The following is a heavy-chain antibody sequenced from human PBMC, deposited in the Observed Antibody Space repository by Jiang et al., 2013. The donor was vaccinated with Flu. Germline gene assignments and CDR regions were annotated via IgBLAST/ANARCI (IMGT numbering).Heavy chain of an antibody. CDR2: INPNSGAT. CDR1: GYTFTGYN. V-gene: IGHV1-2*02. J-gene: IGHJ4*02. D-gene: IGHD3-22*01. CDR3: ARDLEITMILVIRDYYFDY. Sequence: CKASGYTFTGYNIHWVRQAPGQGLEWMGWINPNSGATTFAEKFHGRVTLTSDTSTNTAYMELGSLRSDDTAIYYCARDLEITMILVIRDYYFDYWGQGTLVTVSS.